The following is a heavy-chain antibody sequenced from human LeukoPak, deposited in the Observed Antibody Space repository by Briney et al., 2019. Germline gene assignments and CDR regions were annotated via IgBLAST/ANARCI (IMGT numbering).Heavy chain of an antibody. CDR3: ARLPGVDFSSARFYGMDV. J-gene: IGHJ6*02. D-gene: IGHD6-19*01. CDR1: GYTFTTYG. CDR2: ISATKGDT. V-gene: IGHV1-18*01. Sequence: LRASVKASCKASGYTFTTYGLAWVRQAPGQGLEWMGWISATKGDTKSAQRFQDRVTMTTDTSTSTAYMELRSLRSDDTAVYFCARLPGVDFSSARFYGMDVWGQGTTVIVSS.